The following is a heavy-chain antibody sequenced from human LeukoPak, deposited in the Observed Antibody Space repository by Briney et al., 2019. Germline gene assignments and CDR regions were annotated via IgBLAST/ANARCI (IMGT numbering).Heavy chain of an antibody. CDR2: MNPNSGNT. CDR1: GYTFTGYD. D-gene: IGHD3-10*01. J-gene: IGHJ4*02. CDR3: ARGRGRAYGSGKEYYFDY. Sequence: ASVKVSCKASGYTFTGYDINWVRQATGQGLEWMGWMNPNSGNTGYAQKFQGRVTITRNTSISTAYMELSSLRSEDTAVYYCARGRGRAYGSGKEYYFDYWGQGTLVTVSS. V-gene: IGHV1-8*03.